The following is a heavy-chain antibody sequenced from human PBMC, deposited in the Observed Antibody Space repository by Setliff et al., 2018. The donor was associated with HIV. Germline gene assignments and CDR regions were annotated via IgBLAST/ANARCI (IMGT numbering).Heavy chain of an antibody. D-gene: IGHD4-17*01. CDR1: GVTGGTFSSYT. CDR2: IIPIFGKA. Sequence: GASVKVSCKASGVTGGTFSSYTITWVRQAPGQGLEWMGGIIPIFGKAHYAQKFQGRVTITADESTSTAYMELSSLRSEDTAVYYCARGTYTDYEVGDYWGQGTLVTVSS. J-gene: IGHJ4*02. CDR3: ARGTYTDYEVGDY. V-gene: IGHV1-69*13.